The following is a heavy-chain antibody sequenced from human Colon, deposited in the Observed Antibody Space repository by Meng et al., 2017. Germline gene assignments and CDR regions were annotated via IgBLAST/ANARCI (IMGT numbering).Heavy chain of an antibody. V-gene: IGHV7-4-1*02. D-gene: IGHD6-13*01. CDR2: SNTKTGNP. Sequence: QVQLVQSGSELKKPGASVNVTCKTSGYLFSYYAMNWVRQAPGRGLEWMGWSNTKTGNPTYAQAFTGRFVFSLDTSVSTAYLQINDLKADDTAVYYCAREGSDSWIDYWGQGTLVTVSS. J-gene: IGHJ4*02. CDR1: GYLFSYYA. CDR3: AREGSDSWIDY.